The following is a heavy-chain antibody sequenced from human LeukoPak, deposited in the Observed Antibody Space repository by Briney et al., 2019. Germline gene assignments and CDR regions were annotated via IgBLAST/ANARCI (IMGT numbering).Heavy chain of an antibody. D-gene: IGHD6-6*01. Sequence: GGSLRLSCAASGFTFSSYSMNWVRQAPGKGLEWVSSISSSSSYIYYADSVKGRFTISRDNAKNSLYLQMNSLRAEDTAVYYCARDRGDRAARRYYYYYGMDVWGQGTTVTVPS. CDR3: ARDRGDRAARRYYYYYGMDV. V-gene: IGHV3-21*01. CDR1: GFTFSSYS. CDR2: ISSSSSYI. J-gene: IGHJ6*02.